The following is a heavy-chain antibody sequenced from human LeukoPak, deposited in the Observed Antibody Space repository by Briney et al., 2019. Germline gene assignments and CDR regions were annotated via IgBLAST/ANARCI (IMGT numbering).Heavy chain of an antibody. CDR3: ARGSVDSSGYYYVFSVVYYFDY. Sequence: GGSLRLSCAASGFTVSSNYMSWVRQAPGKGLEWVSVIYSGGSTYYADSVKGRFTISRDNSKNTLYLQMNSLRAEDTAVYYCARGSVDSSGYYYVFSVVYYFDYWGQGTLVTVSS. CDR2: IYSGGST. CDR1: GFTVSSNY. V-gene: IGHV3-66*01. D-gene: IGHD3-22*01. J-gene: IGHJ4*02.